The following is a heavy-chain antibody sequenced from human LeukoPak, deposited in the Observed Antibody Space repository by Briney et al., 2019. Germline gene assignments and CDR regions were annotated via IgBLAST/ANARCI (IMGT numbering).Heavy chain of an antibody. CDR1: GFTFSSYA. V-gene: IGHV3-23*01. Sequence: HPGGSLRLSCVASGFTFSSYAMTWVRQAPGKGLEWVSTTTGSGGTTYYADSVKGRFTISRDNSKNTLDLQMNSLRAEDTAVYYCAKGRRLXPFDPWGXGTLVTVSS. CDR2: TTGSGGTT. J-gene: IGHJ5*02. CDR3: AKGRRLXPFDP.